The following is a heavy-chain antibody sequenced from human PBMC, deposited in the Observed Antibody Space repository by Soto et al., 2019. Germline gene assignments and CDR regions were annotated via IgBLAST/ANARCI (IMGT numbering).Heavy chain of an antibody. D-gene: IGHD5-18*01. J-gene: IGHJ4*02. CDR3: AKVGRGYSLFYFDY. V-gene: IGHV3-23*01. Sequence: VGSLRLSCAASGFTFSIYAMSWVRRAPGKGLEWVSAITDGGGSTYYADSVKGRFTISRDNSKNTLFLQINSLRAEDTAVYYCAKVGRGYSLFYFDYWGQGTLVTVSS. CDR1: GFTFSIYA. CDR2: ITDGGGST.